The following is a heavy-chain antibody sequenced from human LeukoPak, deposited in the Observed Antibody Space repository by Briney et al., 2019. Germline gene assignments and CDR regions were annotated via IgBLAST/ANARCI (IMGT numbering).Heavy chain of an antibody. CDR1: GFTFSTYG. CDR2: ISYDGSNK. CDR3: ARAFTTWFDP. D-gene: IGHD3-3*01. Sequence: GGSLRLSCAASGFTFSTYGMHWVRQAPGKGLYWVAVISYDGSNKYYADSVKGRFTISRDNAKNSLYLQMNSLRAEDTAVYYCARAFTTWFDPWGQGTLVTVSS. J-gene: IGHJ5*02. V-gene: IGHV3-30*03.